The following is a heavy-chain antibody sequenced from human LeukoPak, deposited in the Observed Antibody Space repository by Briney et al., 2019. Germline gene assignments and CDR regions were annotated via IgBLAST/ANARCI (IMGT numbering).Heavy chain of an antibody. D-gene: IGHD4-17*01. CDR2: INHSGST. CDR3: AGSYGDYEGVGY. J-gene: IGHJ4*02. CDR1: GGSFSGYY. Sequence: PSETLSLTCAVYGGSFSGYYWSWIRQPPGKGLEWIGEINHSGSTNYNPSLKSRVTISVDTSKNQFSLKLSSVTAADTAVYYCAGSYGDYEGVGYWGQGTLVTVSS. V-gene: IGHV4-34*01.